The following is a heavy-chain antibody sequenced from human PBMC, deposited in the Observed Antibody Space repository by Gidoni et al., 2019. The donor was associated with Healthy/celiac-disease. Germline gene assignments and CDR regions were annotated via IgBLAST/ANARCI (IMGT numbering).Heavy chain of an antibody. J-gene: IGHJ4*02. CDR2: ISGSGGST. CDR1: GFTFRSYA. D-gene: IGHD6-19*01. V-gene: IGHV3-23*01. CDR3: AKDRSGWYPGEVYFDY. Sequence: EVQLLESGGGLVQPGGSLRLSCAASGFTFRSYAMSWVRQAPGKGLEWVSAISGSGGSTYYADSVKGRFTISRDNSKNTLYLQMNSLRAEDTAVYYCAKDRSGWYPGEVYFDYWGQGTLVTVSS.